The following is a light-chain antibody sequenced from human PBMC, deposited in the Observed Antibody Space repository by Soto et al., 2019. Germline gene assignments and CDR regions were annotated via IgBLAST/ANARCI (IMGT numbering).Light chain of an antibody. J-gene: IGLJ1*01. CDR1: SSDIGGYNY. Sequence: QSVLTQPASVSGSPGQSITISCTGTSSDIGGYNYVFWYQQHPGKAPKVVIYEVSNRPLGVSNRFSASKSGNTASLIISGLQADDEADYFCSSYRSTTTFGVFGTGTKVTV. CDR2: EVS. CDR3: SSYRSTTTFGV. V-gene: IGLV2-14*01.